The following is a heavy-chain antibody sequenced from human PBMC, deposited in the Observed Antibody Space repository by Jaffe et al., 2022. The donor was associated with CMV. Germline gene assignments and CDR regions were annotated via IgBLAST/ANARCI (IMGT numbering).Heavy chain of an antibody. CDR3: ARDTYYYGSGSYYNPTDYYYYYMDV. CDR2: ISAYNGNT. D-gene: IGHD3-10*01. CDR1: GYTFTSYG. Sequence: QVQLVQSGAEVKKPGASVKVSCKASGYTFTSYGISWVRQAPGQGLEWMGWISAYNGNTNYAQKLQGRVTMTTDTSTSTAYMELRSLRSDDTAVYYCARDTYYYGSGSYYNPTDYYYYYMDVWGKGTTVTVSS. J-gene: IGHJ6*03. V-gene: IGHV1-18*04.